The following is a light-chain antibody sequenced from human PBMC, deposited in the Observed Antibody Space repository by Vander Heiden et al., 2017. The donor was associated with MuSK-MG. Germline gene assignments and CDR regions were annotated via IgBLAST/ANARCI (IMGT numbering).Light chain of an antibody. V-gene: IGKV1-33*01. CDR2: DAS. CDR3: QQYYNHLST. Sequence: QMTQSSPSLSASVGDRVTITCQASQDISNSLNWYQQKPGEATKLLIYDASNLQTGVPSRFSGSGSGTHFTFTISSLQPEDIATYYCQQYYNHLSTFGQGTKLEIK. J-gene: IGKJ2*01. CDR1: QDISNS.